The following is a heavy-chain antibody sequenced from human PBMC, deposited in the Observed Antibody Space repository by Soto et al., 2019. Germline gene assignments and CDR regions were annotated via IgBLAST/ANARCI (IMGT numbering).Heavy chain of an antibody. J-gene: IGHJ3*02. V-gene: IGHV1-18*01. CDR3: ARVPGLYDILTGYYPGAFDI. Sequence: ASVKVSCKASGYTFTSYGISWVRQAPGQGLEWMGWISAYNGNTNYAQKLHGRVTMTTDKSTSTAYMELRSLRSDDTAVYYCARVPGLYDILTGYYPGAFDIWGQGTMVTVSS. D-gene: IGHD3-9*01. CDR2: ISAYNGNT. CDR1: GYTFTSYG.